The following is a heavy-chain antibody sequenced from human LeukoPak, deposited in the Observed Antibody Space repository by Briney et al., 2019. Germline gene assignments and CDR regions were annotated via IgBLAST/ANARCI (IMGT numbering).Heavy chain of an antibody. J-gene: IGHJ4*02. CDR3: MKWGSAADIQD. CDR2: ISSSGSTI. V-gene: IGHV3-11*01. Sequence: GGSLRLSCAASGFTFSDYYMSWIRQAPGKGLEWVSYISSSGSTIYYADSVKGRFIISRDNAKKSTFLQMNSLRVEETALYYCMKWGSAADIQDWGQGTLVTVSS. D-gene: IGHD6-25*01. CDR1: GFTFSDYY.